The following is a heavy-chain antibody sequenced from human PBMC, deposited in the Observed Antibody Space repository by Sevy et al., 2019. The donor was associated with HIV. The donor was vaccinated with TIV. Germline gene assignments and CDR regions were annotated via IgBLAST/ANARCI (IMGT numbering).Heavy chain of an antibody. V-gene: IGHV3-23*01. CDR1: GFTFSTYT. CDR2: ISGSGGST. Sequence: GGSLRLSCVASGFTFSTYTMNWVRQGPGKGLEWVSAISGSGGSTYFADSVKGRFTISRDISKNTLYLQMNSLTAEDTAVYYCAKGDRTFYGMDVWGQGTTVTVSS. D-gene: IGHD2-15*01. J-gene: IGHJ6*02. CDR3: AKGDRTFYGMDV.